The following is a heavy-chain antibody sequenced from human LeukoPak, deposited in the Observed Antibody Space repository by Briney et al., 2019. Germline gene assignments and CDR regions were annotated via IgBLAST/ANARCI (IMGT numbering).Heavy chain of an antibody. J-gene: IGHJ3*02. Sequence: QSGGSLRLSCVASGFTFSSYAMSWVRQAPGKGLEWVSVVSGSGGSTYYADSVKGRFTISRDNSKNTLYLQMNSLRAEDTAVYYCAKARRAAAGAFDIWGQGTMVTVSS. CDR2: VSGSGGST. CDR3: AKARRAAAGAFDI. D-gene: IGHD6-13*01. V-gene: IGHV3-23*01. CDR1: GFTFSSYA.